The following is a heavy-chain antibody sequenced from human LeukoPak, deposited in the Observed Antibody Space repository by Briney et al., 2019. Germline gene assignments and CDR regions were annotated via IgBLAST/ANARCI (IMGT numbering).Heavy chain of an antibody. V-gene: IGHV4-30-4*08. D-gene: IGHD3-3*01. CDR1: GGSIGSGDYY. Sequence: SQTLSLTXAVSGGSIGSGDYYWSWIRQPPGKGLEWIGYISYSGNTYYIPSLKSRVTISVDTSKDQFSLKLSSVNAADTAVYYCARKANFWGGYSNYYYYMDVWGKGTTVTVSS. J-gene: IGHJ6*03. CDR2: ISYSGNT. CDR3: ARKANFWGGYSNYYYYMDV.